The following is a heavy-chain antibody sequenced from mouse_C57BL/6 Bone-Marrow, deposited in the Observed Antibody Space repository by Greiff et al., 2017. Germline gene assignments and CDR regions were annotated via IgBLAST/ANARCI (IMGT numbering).Heavy chain of an antibody. Sequence: VQLQQSGPELVKPGASVKISCKASGYSFTGYYMNWVKQSPEKSLEWIGEINPSTGGTTYNQKFKAKATLTVDKSSSTAYMQLKSLTSEDAAVYYCARRKPVAPVDYWGQGTTLTVSS. J-gene: IGHJ2*01. D-gene: IGHD1-3*01. CDR2: INPSTGGT. CDR3: ARRKPVAPVDY. CDR1: GYSFTGYY. V-gene: IGHV1-42*01.